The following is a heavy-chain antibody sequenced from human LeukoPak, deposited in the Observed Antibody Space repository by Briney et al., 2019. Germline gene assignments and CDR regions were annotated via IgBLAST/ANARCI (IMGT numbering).Heavy chain of an antibody. Sequence: GGSLRLSCAASGFTVSSNYMSWVRQAPGKGLEWVSVIYSGGSTYYADSVKGRFTISRDNSKNTLYLQMNTLRAEDTAVYYCARARELFYYMDVWGKGTTVTVSS. CDR2: IYSGGST. CDR1: GFTVSSNY. J-gene: IGHJ6*03. CDR3: ARARELFYYMDV. V-gene: IGHV3-66*01. D-gene: IGHD1-26*01.